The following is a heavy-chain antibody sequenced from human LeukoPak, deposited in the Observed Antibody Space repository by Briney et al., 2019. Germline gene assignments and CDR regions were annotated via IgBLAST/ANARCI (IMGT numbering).Heavy chain of an antibody. V-gene: IGHV4-59*12. D-gene: IGHD2-15*01. CDR3: ARDEYCSGGSCFEKGMDV. CDR1: GGSISSYY. CDR2: IYYSGST. Sequence: SETLSLTCTVSGGSISSYYWSWIRQPPGKGLEWIGYIYYSGSTNCNPSLKSRVTISVDTSKNQFSLKLSSVTAADTAVYYCARDEYCSGGSCFEKGMDVWGQGTTVTVSS. J-gene: IGHJ6*02.